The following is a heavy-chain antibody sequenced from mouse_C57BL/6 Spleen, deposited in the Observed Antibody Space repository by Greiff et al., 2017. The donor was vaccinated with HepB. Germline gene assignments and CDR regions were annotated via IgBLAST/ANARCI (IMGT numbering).Heavy chain of an antibody. CDR2: ISDGGSYT. Sequence: DVKLVESGGGLVKPGGSLKLSCAASGFTFSSYAMSWVRQTPEKRLEWVATISDGGSYTYYPDNVKGRFTISRDNAKNNLYLQMSHLKSEDTAMYYCARDREITTVVETWFAYWGQGTLVTVSA. V-gene: IGHV5-4*01. J-gene: IGHJ3*01. D-gene: IGHD1-1*01. CDR1: GFTFSSYA. CDR3: ARDREITTVVETWFAY.